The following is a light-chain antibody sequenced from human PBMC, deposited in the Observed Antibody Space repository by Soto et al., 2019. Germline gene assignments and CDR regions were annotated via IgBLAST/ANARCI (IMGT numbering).Light chain of an antibody. CDR1: QGISSY. Sequence: AIRMTQSPSSFSASTGDRVTITCRASQGISSYLAWYQQKPGKAPKLLIYAASTLQSGVPSRFSGSGSGTDFTLTISCLQSEDFATYYCQQYYSYPPTVAQGTRLEIK. V-gene: IGKV1-8*01. CDR2: AAS. J-gene: IGKJ5*01. CDR3: QQYYSYPPT.